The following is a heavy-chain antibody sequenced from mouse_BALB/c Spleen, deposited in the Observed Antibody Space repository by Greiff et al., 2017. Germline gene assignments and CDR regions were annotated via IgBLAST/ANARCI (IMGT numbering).Heavy chain of an antibody. CDR1: GDSITSGY. V-gene: IGHV3-8*02. D-gene: IGHD1-1*01. CDR3: ARGTTVVDWYFDV. J-gene: IGHJ1*01. CDR2: ISYSGST. Sequence: EVKLVESGPSLVKPSQTLSLTCSVTGDSITSGYWNWIRKFPGNKLEYMGYISYSGSTYYNPSLKSRISITRDTSKNQYYLQLNSVTTEDTATYYCARGTTVVDWYFDVWGAGTTVTVSS.